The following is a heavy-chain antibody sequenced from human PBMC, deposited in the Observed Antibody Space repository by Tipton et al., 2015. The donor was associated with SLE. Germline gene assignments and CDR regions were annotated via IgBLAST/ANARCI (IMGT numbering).Heavy chain of an antibody. V-gene: IGHV3-53*01. CDR3: VRRRGSGYNSHFDL. CDR2: VSIGGTK. CDR1: GFTLSTYR. D-gene: IGHD5-24*01. J-gene: IGHJ2*01. Sequence: SLRLSCAASGFTLSTYRMNWVRQAPGKGPEWVSVVSIGGTKYYTDSVKGRFTISRDNSENMVYLQMNSLRADDTAVYYCVRRRGSGYNSHFDLWGRGTLVTVSS.